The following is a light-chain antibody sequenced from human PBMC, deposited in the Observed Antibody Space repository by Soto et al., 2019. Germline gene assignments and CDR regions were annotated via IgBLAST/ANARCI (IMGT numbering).Light chain of an antibody. J-gene: IGKJ5*01. CDR3: QQLNSYPII. CDR1: QGISSF. CDR2: AAS. V-gene: IGKV1-9*01. Sequence: DIPLTQSPSFLSASVGDRVTITCRASQGISSFLAWYQQKPGKGPNLLIYAASTLQSGVPSRFSGSGSGTEFTLTISSLQPEDFATYYCQQLNSYPIIFGQGTRLEIK.